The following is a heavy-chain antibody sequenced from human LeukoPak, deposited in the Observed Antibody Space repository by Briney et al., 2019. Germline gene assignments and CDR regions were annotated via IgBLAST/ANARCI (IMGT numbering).Heavy chain of an antibody. Sequence: ASVKVSCKASGYTFTGYYMHWVRQAPGQGVEWMGWINPNSGGTNYAQKFQGRVTMTRDTSISTAYMELSRLRSDDTAVYYRARDRISMTTVTTADYWGQGTLVTVSS. CDR3: ARDRISMTTVTTADY. CDR2: INPNSGGT. V-gene: IGHV1-2*02. CDR1: GYTFTGYY. D-gene: IGHD4-17*01. J-gene: IGHJ4*02.